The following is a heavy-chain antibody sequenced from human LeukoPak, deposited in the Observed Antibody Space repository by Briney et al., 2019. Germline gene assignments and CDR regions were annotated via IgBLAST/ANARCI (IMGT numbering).Heavy chain of an antibody. J-gene: IGHJ4*02. Sequence: PSETLSLICTVSGGSITNYYWSWIRQPPGKGLEWIGYLYYTGSTNYNPSLKSRVTISVDKYTNQFSLKLRSMTAADTAVYYCARHGPGYSSVFDYWGQGTLVTVSS. CDR3: ARHGPGYSSVFDY. D-gene: IGHD6-19*01. CDR1: GGSITNYY. V-gene: IGHV4-59*08. CDR2: LYYTGST.